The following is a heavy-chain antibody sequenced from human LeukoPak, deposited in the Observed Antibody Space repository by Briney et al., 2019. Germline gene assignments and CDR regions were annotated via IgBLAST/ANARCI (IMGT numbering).Heavy chain of an antibody. CDR3: AKGGLYVNPGDY. V-gene: IGHV3-23*01. CDR2: ITGSGAGT. Sequence: GGSLRLPCTASGFIFGDYAMSWVRQAPGKGLEWVSVITGSGAGTYYADSVKGRFTISRDNSKNTLYLQMNSLRAEDTAVYYCAKGGLYVNPGDYWGQGTLVTVSS. J-gene: IGHJ4*02. CDR1: GFIFGDYA. D-gene: IGHD3-16*01.